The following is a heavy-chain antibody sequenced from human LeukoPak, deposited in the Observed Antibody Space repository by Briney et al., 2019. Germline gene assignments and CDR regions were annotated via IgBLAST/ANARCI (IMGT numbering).Heavy chain of an antibody. D-gene: IGHD3-22*01. Sequence: SETLSLTCTVSGGSISSYYWSWIRQPPGKGLEWIGYIYYSGSTNYNPSLKSRVTISVDTSENQFSLKLSSVTAADTAVYYCARRGSSGYYHAFDIWGQGTMVTVSS. V-gene: IGHV4-59*01. CDR1: GGSISSYY. J-gene: IGHJ3*02. CDR3: ARRGSSGYYHAFDI. CDR2: IYYSGST.